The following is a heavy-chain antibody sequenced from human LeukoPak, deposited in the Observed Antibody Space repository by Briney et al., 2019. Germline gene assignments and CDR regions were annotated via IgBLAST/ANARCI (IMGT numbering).Heavy chain of an antibody. CDR2: IYYSDVA. CDR1: GSSISSYY. J-gene: IGHJ3*02. D-gene: IGHD4-23*01. CDR3: ASPHGGNPPDAFDI. Sequence: PSETLSLTCTVSGSSISSYYWSWIRQPPGKGLEWIGYIYYSDVANYNPSLKSRVSISVDTSKNQFSLKLTSVTAADTAVYYCASPHGGNPPDAFDIWGQGTMVTVSS. V-gene: IGHV4-59*01.